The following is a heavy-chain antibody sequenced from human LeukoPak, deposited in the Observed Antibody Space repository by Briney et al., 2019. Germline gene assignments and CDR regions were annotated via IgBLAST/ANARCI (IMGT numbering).Heavy chain of an antibody. D-gene: IGHD3-22*01. V-gene: IGHV4-39*01. Sequence: SETLSLTCTVSGGSISSYYWGWIRQPPGKGLEWIGSIYYSGSTYYNPSLKSRVTISVDTSKNQFSLKLSSVTAADTAVYYCARLRGYYYDSSGYPDYWGQGTLVTVSS. J-gene: IGHJ4*02. CDR3: ARLRGYYYDSSGYPDY. CDR2: IYYSGST. CDR1: GGSISSYY.